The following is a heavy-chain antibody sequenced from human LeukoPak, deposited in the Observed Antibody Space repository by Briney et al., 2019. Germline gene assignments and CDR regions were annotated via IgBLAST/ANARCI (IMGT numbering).Heavy chain of an antibody. CDR1: GYTFTGHY. D-gene: IGHD7-27*01. J-gene: IGHJ4*02. CDR2: INPNSGGT. CDR3: ARDSAGDLDS. Sequence: GASVKVSCKASGYTFTGHYMHWVRQAPGQGLEWIGWINPNSGGTNYAQKFQGRVTMTRDTSISTAYMELSRMRSDDTAVYYCARDSAGDLDSWGQGTLVTVSS. V-gene: IGHV1-2*02.